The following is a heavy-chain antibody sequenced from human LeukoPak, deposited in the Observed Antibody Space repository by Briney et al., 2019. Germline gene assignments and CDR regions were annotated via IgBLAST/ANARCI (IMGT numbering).Heavy chain of an antibody. Sequence: SETLSLTCTVSGGPISSYYWSWIRQPPGKGLEWIGYIYYSGSTNYSPSLKSRVTISVDTSKNQFSLKLSSVTAADTAVYYCAREFEYSSSKYYYYYMDVWGKGTTVTVSS. CDR1: GGPISSYY. J-gene: IGHJ6*03. CDR2: IYYSGST. CDR3: AREFEYSSSKYYYYYMDV. V-gene: IGHV4-59*01. D-gene: IGHD6-6*01.